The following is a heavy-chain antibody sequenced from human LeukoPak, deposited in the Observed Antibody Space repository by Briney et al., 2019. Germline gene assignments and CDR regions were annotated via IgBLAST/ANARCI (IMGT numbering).Heavy chain of an antibody. J-gene: IGHJ4*02. Sequence: SGGSLRLSCAASGFTFSSYSMNWVRQAPGKGLEWVSAISGSGGSTYYADSVKGRFTISRDNSKNTLYLQMNSLRAEDTAVYYCAKDPRAVAPLGYFDYWGQGTLVTVSS. CDR1: GFTFSSYS. CDR2: ISGSGGST. CDR3: AKDPRAVAPLGYFDY. V-gene: IGHV3-23*01. D-gene: IGHD6-19*01.